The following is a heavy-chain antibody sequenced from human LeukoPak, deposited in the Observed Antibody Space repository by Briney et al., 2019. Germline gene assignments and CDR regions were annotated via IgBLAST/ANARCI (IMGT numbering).Heavy chain of an antibody. J-gene: IGHJ4*02. CDR3: AREGSSSWYHYFDY. Sequence: GGSLRLSCAASGFTFTTYWMTWVRQAPGKGLEWVANINQDGTEKYYVDSVKGRFTISRDNAKNSLYLQMNSLRAEDTAVYYCAREGSSSWYHYFDYWGQGTLVTVSS. CDR2: INQDGTEK. D-gene: IGHD6-13*01. CDR1: GFTFTTYW. V-gene: IGHV3-7*01.